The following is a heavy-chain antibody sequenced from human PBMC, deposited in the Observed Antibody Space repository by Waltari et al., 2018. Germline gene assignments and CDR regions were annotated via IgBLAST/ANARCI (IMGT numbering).Heavy chain of an antibody. J-gene: IGHJ6*02. CDR3: ARELLVVTSPYYGLDV. CDR1: GYTFTGYY. V-gene: IGHV1-2*02. Sequence: QVPLMQSGAEVKKPGAAVKVSCKTSGYTFTGYYMHWVRTAPGQGLEWMGWVNPNSGDTNYAQKFQGRVTMTRDTSISTAYMELSRLRSDDAAVYFCARELLVVTSPYYGLDVWGQGTTVTVSS. D-gene: IGHD2-15*01. CDR2: VNPNSGDT.